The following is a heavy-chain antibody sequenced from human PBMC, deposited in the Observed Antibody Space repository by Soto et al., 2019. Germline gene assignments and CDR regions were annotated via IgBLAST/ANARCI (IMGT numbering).Heavy chain of an antibody. CDR3: TRSSGWFDY. V-gene: IGHV3-49*04. Sequence: GGSLRLSCTASGFTFGDYAMSWVRQAPGKGLEWVGFIRSKAYGGTTEYAASVKGRFTISRDDSKSIAYLQMNSLKTEDTAVYYCTRSSGWFDYWGQGTLVTVSS. D-gene: IGHD6-19*01. J-gene: IGHJ4*02. CDR2: IRSKAYGGTT. CDR1: GFTFGDYA.